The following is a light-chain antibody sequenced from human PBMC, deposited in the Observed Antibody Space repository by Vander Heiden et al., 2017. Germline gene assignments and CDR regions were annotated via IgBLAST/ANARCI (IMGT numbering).Light chain of an antibody. CDR2: RDF. V-gene: IGLV1-47*01. CDR3: AAWDDSLSVV. J-gene: IGLJ2*01. Sequence: QSVLTQPPSASGTPGQRATISCSGSSSNVGSNSVYWYQHRPGTAPKLLIYRDFQRPSGVPDRFSASKSGTSASLAISGLRSEDEAHYYCAAWDDSLSVVFGGGTKLTVL. CDR1: SSNVGSNS.